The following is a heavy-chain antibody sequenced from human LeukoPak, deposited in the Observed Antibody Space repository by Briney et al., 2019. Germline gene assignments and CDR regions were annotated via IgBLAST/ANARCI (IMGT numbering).Heavy chain of an antibody. CDR1: GYTFTGYY. CDR3: ARDPVRITIFGVVIPHYGMDV. D-gene: IGHD3-3*01. Sequence: ASVTVSFTASGYTFTGYYMHWVRQAPGQGLEWMGWINPNSGGTNYAQKFQGWVTMTRDTSISTAYMELSRLRSDDTAVYYCARDPVRITIFGVVIPHYGMDVWGQGTTVTVSS. CDR2: INPNSGGT. V-gene: IGHV1-2*04. J-gene: IGHJ6*02.